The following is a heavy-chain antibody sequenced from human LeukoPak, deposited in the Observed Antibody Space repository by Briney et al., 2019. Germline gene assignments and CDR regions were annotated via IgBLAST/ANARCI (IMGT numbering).Heavy chain of an antibody. CDR2: IYSSGTT. CDR1: GGSMTSYY. J-gene: IGHJ4*02. CDR3: AREHRYSYDFDY. Sequence: SETLSLTCTVSGGSMTSYYWNWIRQPGGKGLEWIGRIYSSGTTNYTPSLKSRVTMSLDTSKNQFSLKLSSVTAADTAVYYCAREHRYSYDFDYWGQGTLVTVSS. D-gene: IGHD5-18*01. V-gene: IGHV4-4*07.